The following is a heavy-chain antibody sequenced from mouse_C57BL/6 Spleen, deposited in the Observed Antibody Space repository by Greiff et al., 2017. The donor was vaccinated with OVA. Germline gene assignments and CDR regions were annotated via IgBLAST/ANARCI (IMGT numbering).Heavy chain of an antibody. CDR2: ISDGGSYT. J-gene: IGHJ3*01. D-gene: IGHD2-4*01. Sequence: EVMLVESGGGLVKPGGSLKLSCAASGFTFSSYAMSWVRQTPEKRLEWVATISDGGSYTYYPDNVKGRFTISRDNAKNNLYLQMSHLKSEDTAMYYCARDLYDYPAWFAYWGQGTLVTVSA. CDR3: ARDLYDYPAWFAY. CDR1: GFTFSSYA. V-gene: IGHV5-4*01.